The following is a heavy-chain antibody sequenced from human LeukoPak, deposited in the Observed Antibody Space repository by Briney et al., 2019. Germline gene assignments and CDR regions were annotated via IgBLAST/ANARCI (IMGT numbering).Heavy chain of an antibody. Sequence: SVKVSCRASGGTFSSYAISWVRQAPGQRLEWMGRIIPIFGTANYAQKFQGRVTITADKSTSTAYMELSSLRSEDTAVYYCAKGDIVVVTAIQHAFDIWGQGTMVTVSS. CDR3: AKGDIVVVTAIQHAFDI. V-gene: IGHV1-69*06. J-gene: IGHJ3*02. CDR2: IIPIFGTA. CDR1: GGTFSSYA. D-gene: IGHD2-21*02.